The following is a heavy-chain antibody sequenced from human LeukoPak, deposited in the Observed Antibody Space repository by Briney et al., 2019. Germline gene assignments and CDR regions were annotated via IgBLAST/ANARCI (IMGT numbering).Heavy chain of an antibody. CDR3: ARRQGVRGVLTRRGYFDY. J-gene: IGHJ4*02. V-gene: IGHV3-30*04. Sequence: GRSLRLSCAASGFTFSSYAMHWVRQAPGKGLEWVAVISYDGSNKYYADSVKGRFTISRDNSKNTLYLQMNSLRAEDTAVYYCARRQGVRGVLTRRGYFDYWGQGTLVTVSS. CDR2: ISYDGSNK. D-gene: IGHD3-10*01. CDR1: GFTFSSYA.